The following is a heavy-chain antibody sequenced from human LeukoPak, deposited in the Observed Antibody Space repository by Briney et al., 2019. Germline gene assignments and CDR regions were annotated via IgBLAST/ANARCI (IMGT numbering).Heavy chain of an antibody. V-gene: IGHV5-51*01. CDR2: INPGGSEI. D-gene: IGHD2-2*02. CDR1: GYGFTNSW. Sequence: GESLKISCKGSGYGFTNSWIGWVRQMPGKGLELMGIINPGGSEIRYSPSFQGQVTISVDKSISTAYLQWSSLKASDTAMYYCSRQGCTTTSCHTIDSWGQGTLVTVSS. J-gene: IGHJ4*02. CDR3: SRQGCTTTSCHTIDS.